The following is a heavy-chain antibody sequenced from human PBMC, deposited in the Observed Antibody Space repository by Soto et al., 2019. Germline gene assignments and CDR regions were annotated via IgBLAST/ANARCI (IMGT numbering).Heavy chain of an antibody. V-gene: IGHV5-51*01. CDR3: ARKDKSGYFNWFDP. CDR1: GYRFTSYW. D-gene: IGHD3-22*01. CDR2: IFPSDSDA. Sequence: GESLKISCRTSGYRFTSYWIAWVRQMPGKGLEWMGIIFPSDSDARYSPSFQGQVTISADRSTSTVFLQWASLKASDTAVYFCARKDKSGYFNWFDPWGQGTLVTVSS. J-gene: IGHJ5*02.